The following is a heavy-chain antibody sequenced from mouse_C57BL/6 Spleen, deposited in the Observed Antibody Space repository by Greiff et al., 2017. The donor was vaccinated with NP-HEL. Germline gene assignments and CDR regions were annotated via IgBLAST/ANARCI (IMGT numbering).Heavy chain of an antibody. V-gene: IGHV1-22*01. J-gene: IGHJ1*03. CDR3: ALGCYYDSIHWYFDD. D-gene: IGHD1-1*01. CDR2: INPNNGGT. CDR1: GYTFTDYY. Sequence: VQLQQSGPELVKPGASVKMSCKASGYTFTDYYMHWVKQSPGKGLEWIGYINPNNGGTSYNQKFKGKATLTVNKSSSTAYMELSSLTSEDSAVFYWALGCYYDSIHWYFDDWGTGTTVTVSS.